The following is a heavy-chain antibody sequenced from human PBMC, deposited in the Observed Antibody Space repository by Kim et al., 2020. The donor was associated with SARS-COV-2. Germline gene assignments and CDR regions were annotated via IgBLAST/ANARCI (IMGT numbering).Heavy chain of an antibody. J-gene: IGHJ5*02. Sequence: GGSLRLSCAASGFTFSSYAINWVRQAPGKGLEWVSGITDSGDRTYYADSVKGRFTISRDNSKSTLYLQMDSLRADDTAVYYCAKDRADGEPNPWGQGTLGTVSS. V-gene: IGHV3-23*01. CDR1: GFTFSSYA. D-gene: IGHD3-10*01. CDR2: ITDSGDRT. CDR3: AKDRADGEPNP.